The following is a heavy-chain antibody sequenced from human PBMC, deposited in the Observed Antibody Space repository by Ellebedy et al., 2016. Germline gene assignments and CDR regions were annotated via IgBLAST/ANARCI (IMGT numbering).Heavy chain of an antibody. J-gene: IGHJ4*02. Sequence: ASVKVSCXASGYTFTSYDINWVRQATGQGLEWMGWMNPNSGNTGYAQKFQGRVTMTRNTSISTAYMELSSLRSEDTAVYYCARGSDVVYDSRGYTFDYWGQGTLVTVSS. CDR1: GYTFTSYD. CDR2: MNPNSGNT. D-gene: IGHD3-22*01. V-gene: IGHV1-8*01. CDR3: ARGSDVVYDSRGYTFDY.